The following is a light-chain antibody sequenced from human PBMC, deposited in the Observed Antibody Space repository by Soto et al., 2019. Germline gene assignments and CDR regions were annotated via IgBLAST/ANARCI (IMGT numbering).Light chain of an antibody. V-gene: IGLV2-14*01. J-gene: IGLJ1*01. CDR2: EVS. CDR3: CSYTSSSTYV. CDR1: SSDVGAYDY. Sequence: QSVLTQPASVSGSPGQSITISCTGTSSDVGAYDYVSWYQHYPGKAPKLIIYEVSYRLSGVSVRFSGSKSVNTASLTISGLQADDEADYYCCSYTSSSTYVFGTGTKVTVL.